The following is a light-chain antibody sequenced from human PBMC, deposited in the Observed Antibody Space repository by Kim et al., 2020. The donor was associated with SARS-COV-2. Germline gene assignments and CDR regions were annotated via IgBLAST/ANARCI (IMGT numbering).Light chain of an antibody. J-gene: IGKJ1*01. Sequence: ASVGDRVTITCRASQSISRFLNWYQQKPGKAPKVLIYAASSLQGGVPSRFRGSRSGTDFTLTISSLQPEDFATYYCQQTYSTWWTFGQGTKVDIK. CDR2: AAS. CDR1: QSISRF. CDR3: QQTYSTWWT. V-gene: IGKV1-39*01.